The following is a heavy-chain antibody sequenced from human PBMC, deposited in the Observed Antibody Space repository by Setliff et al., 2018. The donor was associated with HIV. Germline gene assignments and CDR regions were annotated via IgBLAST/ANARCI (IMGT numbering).Heavy chain of an antibody. J-gene: IGHJ4*02. CDR3: ARTRGYCSKTSCYALRGPDY. CDR2: IWTRGST. V-gene: IGHV4-61*02. D-gene: IGHD2-2*01. CDR1: GGSISSGSYY. Sequence: SETLSLTCTVSGGSISSGSYYWSWIRQPAGKGLEWIGRIWTRGSTNYNPSLKSRVTISVDTSKNQFSLKLSSVTAADTAVYYCARTRGYCSKTSCYALRGPDYWGQGTLVTVSS.